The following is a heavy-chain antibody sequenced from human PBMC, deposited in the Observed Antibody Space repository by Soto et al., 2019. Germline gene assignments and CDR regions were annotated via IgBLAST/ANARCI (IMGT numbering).Heavy chain of an antibody. Sequence: SETLSLTCAVYGGSFSGFYWTWIRQPPGKGLEWIGEINHSGSTNYNPSLKSRVTISLDTSKNQFSLRLSSVTAADTAVYYCARHGHWAPLDDWGQGTLVTVSS. CDR3: ARHGHWAPLDD. J-gene: IGHJ4*02. V-gene: IGHV4-34*01. CDR2: INHSGST. D-gene: IGHD3-16*01. CDR1: GGSFSGFY.